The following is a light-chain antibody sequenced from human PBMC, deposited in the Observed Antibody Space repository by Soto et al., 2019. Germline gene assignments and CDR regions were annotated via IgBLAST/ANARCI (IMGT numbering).Light chain of an antibody. CDR2: GAL. J-gene: IGKJ1*01. CDR1: QSVDSN. Sequence: EIVMTQSPATLSMSPGEGATLSCRASQSVDSNVAWYQQKPGQAPRLLIYGALTRATGIPARFSGSGFGTEFTLTITSLQSEDFAVYYCQQYNDWWTFGQGTKVDIK. CDR3: QQYNDWWT. V-gene: IGKV3-15*01.